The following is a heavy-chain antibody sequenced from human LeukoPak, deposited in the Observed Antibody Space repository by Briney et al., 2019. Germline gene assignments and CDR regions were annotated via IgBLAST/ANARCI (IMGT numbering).Heavy chain of an antibody. CDR3: ARVGIHYLGAFDY. V-gene: IGHV1-3*01. D-gene: IGHD1-26*01. Sequence: GASVKVPCKASGYTFTSYAMHWVRQAPGQRLEWMGWINAGNGNTKYSQKFQGRVTITRDTSASTAYMELSSLRSEDTAVYYCARVGIHYLGAFDYWGQGTLVTVSS. CDR2: INAGNGNT. CDR1: GYTFTSYA. J-gene: IGHJ4*02.